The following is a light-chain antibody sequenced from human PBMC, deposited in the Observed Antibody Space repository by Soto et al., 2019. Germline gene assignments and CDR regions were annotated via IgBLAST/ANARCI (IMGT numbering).Light chain of an antibody. CDR1: QSVSSY. CDR2: DAS. Sequence: EIVLTQSPATLSLSPGESATLSCRASQSVSSYLAWYQQKPGQAPRLLIYDASNRATGIPARFSGSGSGTDFTLTISSLEPEDFAVYYCQQRSNWPWTVGQGTKVDNK. V-gene: IGKV3-11*01. CDR3: QQRSNWPWT. J-gene: IGKJ1*01.